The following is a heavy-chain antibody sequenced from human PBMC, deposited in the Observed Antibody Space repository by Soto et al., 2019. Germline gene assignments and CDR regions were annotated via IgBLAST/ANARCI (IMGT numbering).Heavy chain of an antibody. CDR2: ISYDGSNK. J-gene: IGHJ4*02. V-gene: IGHV3-30*03. Sequence: PGGSLRLSCAASGFTFSSYGMHWVRQAPGKGLEWVAVISYDGSNKYYADSVKGRFTISRDNSKNTLYLQLNSLRAEDTAVYYCVPGRQWVLDYWGQGTVVTVSS. D-gene: IGHD2-8*02. CDR3: VPGRQWVLDY. CDR1: GFTFSSYG.